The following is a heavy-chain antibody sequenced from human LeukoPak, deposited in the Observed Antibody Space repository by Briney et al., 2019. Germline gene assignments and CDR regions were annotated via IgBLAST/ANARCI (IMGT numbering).Heavy chain of an antibody. J-gene: IGHJ4*02. Sequence: KIGESLKISCKGSGYSFTSYWIGWVRQMPGKGLEWMGIIYPGDSDTRYSPSFQGQVTISADKSISTAYLQWSSLKASDTAMYYCARQERMGYSSGWYWFDYWGQGTLVTVAS. CDR1: GYSFTSYW. V-gene: IGHV5-51*01. CDR3: ARQERMGYSSGWYWFDY. CDR2: IYPGDSDT. D-gene: IGHD6-19*01.